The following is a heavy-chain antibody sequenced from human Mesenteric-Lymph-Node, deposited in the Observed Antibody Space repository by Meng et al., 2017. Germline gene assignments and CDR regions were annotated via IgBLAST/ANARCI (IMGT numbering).Heavy chain of an antibody. Sequence: QVQLVQSGAEVKKPGASVNVSCKATGYTFSNHGISWVRQAPGQGLEWMGCISGYSGNTKYAQKLQGRVTMTTDTSTNTAYMELRRLRSDDTAVYYCTRADIAAAGTGGYWGQGTLVTVSS. CDR2: ISGYSGNT. J-gene: IGHJ4*02. CDR3: TRADIAAAGTGGY. V-gene: IGHV1-18*01. D-gene: IGHD6-13*01. CDR1: GYTFSNHG.